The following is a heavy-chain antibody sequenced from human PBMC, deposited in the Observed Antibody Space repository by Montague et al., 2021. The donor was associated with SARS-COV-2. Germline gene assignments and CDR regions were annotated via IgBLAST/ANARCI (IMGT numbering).Heavy chain of an antibody. CDR2: IYTSGST. CDR3: ARASAGYDSSGYYADRSAFDI. CDR1: GGSISSGSYY. V-gene: IGHV4-61*02. Sequence: TLSFTCTVSGGSISSGSYYWSWIRQPAGKGLEWIGRIYTSGSTNYNPSLKSRVTISVDTSKNQFSLKLSSVTAADTAVYYCARASAGYDSSGYYADRSAFDIWGQGTMVTVSS. D-gene: IGHD3-22*01. J-gene: IGHJ3*02.